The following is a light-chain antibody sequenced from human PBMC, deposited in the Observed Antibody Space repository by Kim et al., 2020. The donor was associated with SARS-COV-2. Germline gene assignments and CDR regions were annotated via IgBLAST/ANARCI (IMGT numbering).Light chain of an antibody. J-gene: IGKJ5*01. V-gene: IGKV3-20*01. CDR2: GAS. Sequence: EIVLTQSPGTLSLSPGERATLSCRASHSVSSSYLAWNQQKPGQAPRLLIYGASSRATGIPDRFSGSGSGTDFTLTISRLEPEDFAVYYCQQYGSSPSTFGQGTRVEIK. CDR3: QQYGSSPST. CDR1: HSVSSSY.